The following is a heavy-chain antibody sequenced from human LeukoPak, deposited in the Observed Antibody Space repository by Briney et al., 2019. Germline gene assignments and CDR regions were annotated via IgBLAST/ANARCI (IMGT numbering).Heavy chain of an antibody. Sequence: GGSLRLSCAASGFTFSSYWMSWVRQAPGKGLEWVANIKPDGREKYYVDSVKGRFTISRDNAKNSLYMQMNSLRAEDTAVYYCASGGGATRSGYAFDMWGQGTMVTVSS. J-gene: IGHJ3*02. CDR2: IKPDGREK. D-gene: IGHD1-26*01. V-gene: IGHV3-7*01. CDR3: ASGGGATRSGYAFDM. CDR1: GFTFSSYW.